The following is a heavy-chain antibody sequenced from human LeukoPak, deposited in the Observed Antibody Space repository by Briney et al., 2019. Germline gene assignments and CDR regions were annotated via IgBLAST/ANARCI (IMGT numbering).Heavy chain of an antibody. D-gene: IGHD5-18*01. CDR3: ARDRGYSYGWDYFDY. V-gene: IGHV3-11*04. CDR2: ISSSGSTI. CDR1: GFTFSDYY. Sequence: GGSLRLSCAASGFTFSDYYMSWIRQAPGKGLEWASYISSSGSTIYYADSVKGRFTISRDNAKNSLYLQMNSLRAEDTAVYYCARDRGYSYGWDYFDYWGQGTLVTVSS. J-gene: IGHJ4*02.